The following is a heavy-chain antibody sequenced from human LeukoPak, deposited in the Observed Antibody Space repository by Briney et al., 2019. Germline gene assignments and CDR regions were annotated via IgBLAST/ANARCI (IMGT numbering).Heavy chain of an antibody. V-gene: IGHV1-18*01. J-gene: IGHJ4*02. D-gene: IGHD3-10*01. CDR1: GYTFTSYG. CDR2: ISTYYGNT. Sequence: ASAKVSCKASGYTFTSYGFSWVRQAPGQGLEWMGWISTYYGNTNYAQKLQDRVTMTTDTSTSTAYMKLTSLRSDDTAVYYCARVYSTNYYGSGDRPFLFDYWGQGTVVTVSS. CDR3: ARVYSTNYYGSGDRPFLFDY.